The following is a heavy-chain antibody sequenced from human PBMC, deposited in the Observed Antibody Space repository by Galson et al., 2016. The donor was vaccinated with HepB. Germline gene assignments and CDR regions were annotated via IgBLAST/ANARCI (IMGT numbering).Heavy chain of an antibody. D-gene: IGHD6-6*01. J-gene: IGHJ4*02. V-gene: IGHV3-23*01. CDR3: AKDRRGMAALDS. Sequence: SLRLSCAASEFTFSNYAMSWVRQAPGKGLEWVSLIVDSGLSTYYADSVKGRFSVSRDNTKNTLYLQMTSLRAEDTAVYYCAKDRRGMAALDSWGQGTLVTVSS. CDR2: IVDSGLST. CDR1: EFTFSNYA.